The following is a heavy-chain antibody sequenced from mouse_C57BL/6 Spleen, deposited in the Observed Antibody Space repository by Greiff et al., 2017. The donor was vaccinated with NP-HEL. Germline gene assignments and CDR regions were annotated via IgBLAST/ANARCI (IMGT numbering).Heavy chain of an antibody. V-gene: IGHV1-39*01. CDR1: GYSFTDYN. CDR3: ARSGSLYAMDY. CDR2: INPNYGST. J-gene: IGHJ4*01. D-gene: IGHD3-1*01. Sequence: VQLQQSGPELVKPGASVKISCKASGYSFTDYNMNWVKQSTGTSLEWIGVINPNYGSTSYHQKFKGQATLTVDQSSRTAYMQLNSLTSEDSAVYYCARSGSLYAMDYWGQGTSVTVSS.